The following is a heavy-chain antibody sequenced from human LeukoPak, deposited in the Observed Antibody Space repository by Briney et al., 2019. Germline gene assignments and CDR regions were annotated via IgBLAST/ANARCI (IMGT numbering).Heavy chain of an antibody. D-gene: IGHD5-18*01. Sequence: PSETLSLTCTVSGGSISSYYWSWIRQPPGKGLEWIGYIYCSGSTNYNPSLKSRVTISVDTSKNQFSLKLSSVTAADTAVYYCARGGYSYGYYFDYWGQGTLVTVSS. CDR2: IYCSGST. J-gene: IGHJ4*02. V-gene: IGHV4-59*01. CDR1: GGSISSYY. CDR3: ARGGYSYGYYFDY.